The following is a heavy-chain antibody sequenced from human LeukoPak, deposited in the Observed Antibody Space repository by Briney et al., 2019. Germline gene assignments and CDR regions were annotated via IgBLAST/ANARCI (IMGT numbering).Heavy chain of an antibody. D-gene: IGHD4-17*01. CDR2: ISGSGGST. J-gene: IGHJ4*02. CDR1: GFTFSSYA. V-gene: IGHV3-23*01. CDR3: AQSPARRNYGDYYFDY. Sequence: GGSLRLSCTASGFTFSSYAMSWVRQAPGKGLEWVSSISGSGGSTYYADSVKGRFTISRDNSRNTLYVQMNSLRAEDTAVYSCAQSPARRNYGDYYFDYWGQGTLVTVSS.